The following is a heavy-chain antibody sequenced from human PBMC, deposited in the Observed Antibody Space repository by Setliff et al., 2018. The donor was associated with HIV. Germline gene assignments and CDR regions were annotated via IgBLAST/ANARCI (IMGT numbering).Heavy chain of an antibody. V-gene: IGHV4-4*02. D-gene: IGHD3-22*01. Sequence: SETLSLTCAVSGASDISYIWWSWVRQPPGKGLEWIGEVYHTGSTNLNPSLKSRVTISIDKAKNQISLRLTSVTAADTAIYYCARVRERVVITNGWPAWFDYWGQGTLVTVSS. CDR1: GASDISYIW. J-gene: IGHJ4*02. CDR2: VYHTGST. CDR3: ARVRERVVITNGWPAWFDY.